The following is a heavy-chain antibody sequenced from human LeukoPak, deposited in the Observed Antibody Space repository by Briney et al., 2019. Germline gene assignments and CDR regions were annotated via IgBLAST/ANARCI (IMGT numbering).Heavy chain of an antibody. V-gene: IGHV1-24*01. CDR3: ARAHYSHYYGSGSYGWFDP. J-gene: IGHJ5*02. CDR2: FDPEDGET. Sequence: ASVKVSCKVSGYTLTELSMHWVRQAPGKGLEWMGGFDPEDGETIYAQKFQGRVTITADKSTSTAYMELSSLRSEDTAVYYCARAHYSHYYGSGSYGWFDPWGQGTLVTVSS. CDR1: GYTLTELS. D-gene: IGHD3-10*01.